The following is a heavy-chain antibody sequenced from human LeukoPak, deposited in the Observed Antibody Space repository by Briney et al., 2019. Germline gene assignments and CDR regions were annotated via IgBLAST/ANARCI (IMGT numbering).Heavy chain of an antibody. D-gene: IGHD6-19*01. CDR1: GFTFSSYSM. V-gene: IGHV4-34*09. CDR2: VSLDGIT. J-gene: IGHJ6*01. Sequence: LRLSCAASGFTFSSYSMNWVRQAPGKGLEWIGDVSLDGITNYNPSLLGRVTISLDKSAKQVSLRLTSVTAADTAIYYCARDSSAPRSYFALDVWGQGTTVTVSS. CDR3: ARDSSAPRSYFALDV.